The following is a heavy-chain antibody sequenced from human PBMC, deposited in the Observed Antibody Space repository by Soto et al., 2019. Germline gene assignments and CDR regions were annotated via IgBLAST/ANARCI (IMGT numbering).Heavy chain of an antibody. J-gene: IGHJ3*02. V-gene: IGHV5-51*01. CDR3: AITYYYDSSTDAFDI. CDR2: IYPGESDT. D-gene: IGHD3-22*01. CDR1: GCKVSRCW. Sequence: RQSQKSSEERSGCKVSRCWRAWERQNNGKGLEWMGIIYPGESDTRYSPSFQGQVTSSADKSISTAYLQWSSLKASDTAMYYCAITYYYDSSTDAFDIWGQGTMVT.